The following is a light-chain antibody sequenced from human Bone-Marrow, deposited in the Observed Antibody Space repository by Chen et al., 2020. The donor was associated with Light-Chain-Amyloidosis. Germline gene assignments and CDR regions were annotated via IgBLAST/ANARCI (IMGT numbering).Light chain of an antibody. CDR3: QSYQGSSQGV. Sequence: NFMLTQPHSVSESPGKTVIISCTRSSGSSATNYVQWYQQRPGSSPTTVIYEDDQRPSGVPDRFSGSSDRSSNSASLTSAGLKTEEEADYDCQSYQGSSQGVFGGGTKLTVL. J-gene: IGLJ3*02. CDR2: EDD. V-gene: IGLV6-57*01. CDR1: SGSSATNY.